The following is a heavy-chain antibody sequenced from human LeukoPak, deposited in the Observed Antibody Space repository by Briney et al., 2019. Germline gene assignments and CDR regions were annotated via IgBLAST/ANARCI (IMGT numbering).Heavy chain of an antibody. CDR1: GFTFDDYA. V-gene: IGHV3-9*01. J-gene: IGHJ3*02. D-gene: IGHD6-19*01. CDR3: AKDLAGGWISYDPFDI. CDR2: ISWNSGSI. Sequence: PGGSLRLSCAASGFTFDDYAMHWVRQAPGKGLEWVSGISWNSGSIGYADSVKGRFTISRDNAKNSLYLQMNSLRAEDTALYYCAKDLAGGWISYDPFDIWGQGTMVTVSS.